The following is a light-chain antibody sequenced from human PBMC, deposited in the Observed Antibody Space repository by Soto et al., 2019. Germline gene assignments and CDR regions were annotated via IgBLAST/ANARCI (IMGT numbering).Light chain of an antibody. CDR3: QHRQNWPQT. V-gene: IGKV3-11*01. Sequence: EIGLTQSPGTLSSSPGEGATLSCRASQSVNTYLAWYQQKPGQAPRLLIYDASNRATGIPARFSGSGSGTDFALKITSLEPKDFAVYYGQHRQNWPQTFGGGTKVEIK. CDR1: QSVNTY. CDR2: DAS. J-gene: IGKJ4*01.